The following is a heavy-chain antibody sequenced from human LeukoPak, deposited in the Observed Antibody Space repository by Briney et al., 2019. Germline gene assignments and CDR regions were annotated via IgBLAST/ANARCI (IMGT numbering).Heavy chain of an antibody. J-gene: IGHJ5*02. Sequence: SETLSLTCTVSGGSISSSSYYWGWIRQPPGKGLEWIGSIYYSGSTYYNPSLKSRVTISVDTSKNQFSLKLSSVTAADTAVYYCARLGLYGSGSPKGSNWFDPWGQGTLVTVSS. CDR1: GGSISSSSYY. D-gene: IGHD3-10*01. CDR3: ARLGLYGSGSPKGSNWFDP. V-gene: IGHV4-39*07. CDR2: IYYSGST.